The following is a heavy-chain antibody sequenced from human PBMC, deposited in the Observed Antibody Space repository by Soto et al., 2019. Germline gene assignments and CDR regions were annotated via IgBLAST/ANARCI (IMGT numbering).Heavy chain of an antibody. J-gene: IGHJ6*02. Sequence: EVQLLESGGGLVQPGGSLRLSCAASGFTFSSYAMSWVRQAPGKGLEWVSAISGSGGSTYYADSVKGRFTISRDNSKNTVYLQMNSLRAEDTAVYYCAKPSGSYYYYYGMDVWGQGTTVTVSS. CDR2: ISGSGGST. D-gene: IGHD1-26*01. V-gene: IGHV3-23*01. CDR1: GFTFSSYA. CDR3: AKPSGSYYYYYGMDV.